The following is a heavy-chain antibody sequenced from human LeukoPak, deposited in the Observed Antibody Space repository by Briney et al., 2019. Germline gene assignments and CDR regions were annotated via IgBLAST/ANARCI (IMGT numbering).Heavy chain of an antibody. D-gene: IGHD3-10*01. CDR3: ARQWRYYGSGSEWINWFDP. CDR1: GGSFSGYY. CDR2: INHSGST. Sequence: PSETLSLTCAVYGGSFSGYYWSWIRQPPGKGLEWIGEINHSGSTNYNPSLKSRVTISVDTSKNQFSLKLSSVTAADTAVYYCARQWRYYGSGSEWINWFDPWGQGTLVTVSS. V-gene: IGHV4-34*01. J-gene: IGHJ5*02.